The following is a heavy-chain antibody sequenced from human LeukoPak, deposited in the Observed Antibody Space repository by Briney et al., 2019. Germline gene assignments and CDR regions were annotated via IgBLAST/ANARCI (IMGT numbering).Heavy chain of an antibody. Sequence: SVKVSCKASGGTFTSYAISWVRQAPGQGLEWMGGIIPIFGTANYAQKFQGRVTITTDESTSTAYMELSSLRSEDTAVYYCARGSCRYYHMDVWGKATTVTVSS. CDR1: GGTFTSYA. CDR2: IIPIFGTA. CDR3: ARGSCRYYHMDV. J-gene: IGHJ6*03. V-gene: IGHV1-69*05.